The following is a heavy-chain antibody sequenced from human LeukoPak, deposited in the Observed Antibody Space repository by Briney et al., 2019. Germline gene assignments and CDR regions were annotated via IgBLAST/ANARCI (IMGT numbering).Heavy chain of an antibody. CDR1: GGSISSYY. CDR2: IYYSGST. J-gene: IGHJ3*02. D-gene: IGHD2-21*02. Sequence: PSETLSLTCTVSGGSISSYYWSWIRQPPGKGLEWIGYIYYSGSTNYNPSLKSRVTISVDTSKNQFSLKLSSVTAADTAVYYCARNLAYCGGDCYDAFDIWGQGTMVTVSS. V-gene: IGHV4-59*01. CDR3: ARNLAYCGGDCYDAFDI.